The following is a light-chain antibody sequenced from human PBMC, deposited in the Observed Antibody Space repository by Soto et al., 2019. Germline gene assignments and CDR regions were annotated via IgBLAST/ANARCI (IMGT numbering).Light chain of an antibody. CDR2: GNS. CDR1: SSNIGAGYD. J-gene: IGLJ1*01. Sequence: QSVLTQPPSVSGAPGQRVTISCTGSSSNIGAGYDVHWYQQLPGTAPKLLIYGNSNLPSGVPDRFSGSKSGTSASLAITGLQAEDEADYYCQSYDSSLSVGVFGTGTKLTVL. CDR3: QSYDSSLSVGV. V-gene: IGLV1-40*01.